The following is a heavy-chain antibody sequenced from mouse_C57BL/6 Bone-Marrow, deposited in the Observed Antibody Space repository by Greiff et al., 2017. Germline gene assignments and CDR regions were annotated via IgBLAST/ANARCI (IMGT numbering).Heavy chain of an antibody. CDR2: IYPGSGST. J-gene: IGHJ1*03. D-gene: IGHD2-5*01. CDR3: ARPYYSNYWYFDV. CDR1: GYTFTSYW. V-gene: IGHV1-55*01. Sequence: QVQLQQPGAELVKPGASVKMSCKASGYTFTSYWITWVKQRPGQGLEWIGDIYPGSGSTNYNENFKSKATLTVDTSTSTAYMQLSSLTSEDSAVYYCARPYYSNYWYFDVWGTGTTVTVSS.